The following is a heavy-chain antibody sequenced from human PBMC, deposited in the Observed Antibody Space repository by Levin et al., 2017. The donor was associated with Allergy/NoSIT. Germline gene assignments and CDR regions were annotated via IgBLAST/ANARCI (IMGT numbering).Heavy chain of an antibody. CDR1: GFTVSNNY. CDR3: ARARENSGASDI. Sequence: GGSLRLSCAASGFTVSNNYMSWVRQAPGKGLEWVSGMYSGGSIDYADSVKGRFTISRDTSKNTLSLQMDSLRAEDTAVYYCARARENSGASDIWGQGTMVTVSS. D-gene: IGHD2-21*01. V-gene: IGHV3-53*01. J-gene: IGHJ3*02. CDR2: MYSGGSI.